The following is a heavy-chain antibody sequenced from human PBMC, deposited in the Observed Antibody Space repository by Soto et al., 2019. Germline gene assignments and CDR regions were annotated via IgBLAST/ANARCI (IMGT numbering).Heavy chain of an antibody. CDR3: ARDGLSSSSSFDY. J-gene: IGHJ4*02. CDR1: GYSFNDYW. D-gene: IGHD6-6*01. CDR2: IYPGDSDT. Sequence: GESLKISCKGSGYSFNDYWIAWVRQMPGKGLEWMGIIYPGDSDTKYYPSFQDQVTISADKSISTAYLQWSSLKASDTAMYYCARDGLSSSSSFDYWGQGTLVTVSS. V-gene: IGHV5-51*01.